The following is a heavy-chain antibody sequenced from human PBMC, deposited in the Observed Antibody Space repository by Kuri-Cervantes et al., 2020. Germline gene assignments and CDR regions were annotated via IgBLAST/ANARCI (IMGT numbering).Heavy chain of an antibody. D-gene: IGHD6-13*01. J-gene: IGHJ5*02. Sequence: GGSLRLSCAASGFTFSDYYMSWIRQAPGKGLEWVSYNSSSGSTIYYADSVKGRFTISRDNAKNSLYLQMNSLRAEDTAVYYCARYTRYSSSWSRFNWFDPWGQGTLVTVSS. CDR1: GFTFSDYY. CDR3: ARYTRYSSSWSRFNWFDP. V-gene: IGHV3-11*01. CDR2: NSSSGSTI.